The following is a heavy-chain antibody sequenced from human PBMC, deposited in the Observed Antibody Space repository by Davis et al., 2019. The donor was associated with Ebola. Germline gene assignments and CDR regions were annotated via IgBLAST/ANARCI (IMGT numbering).Heavy chain of an antibody. Sequence: SETLSLTCDVSGVAISNGGYSWNWIRQSPGKGLEWIGDIYHSGSSNLNPSLERPVTIAVDASRNQFSLKLSSVTAADTAVYYCARGRGYDVTGVYFDDWGQGIPVTVSS. CDR1: GVAISNGGYS. CDR2: IYHSGSS. V-gene: IGHV4-30-2*06. CDR3: ARGRGYDVTGVYFDD. J-gene: IGHJ4*02. D-gene: IGHD5-12*01.